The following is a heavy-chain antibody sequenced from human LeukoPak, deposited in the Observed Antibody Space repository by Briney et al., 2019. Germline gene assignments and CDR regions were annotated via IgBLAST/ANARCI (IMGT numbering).Heavy chain of an antibody. Sequence: GRSLRLSCAASGFTFSSYGMHWVRQAPGKALEWVAVIWYDGSNKYYADSVKGRFTISRDNSKGTLSLQMNSLRAEDTAVYYCARGHSSNWYPYYFDYWGQGTLVTVSS. CDR2: IWYDGSNK. J-gene: IGHJ4*02. CDR1: GFTFSSYG. CDR3: ARGHSSNWYPYYFDY. D-gene: IGHD6-13*01. V-gene: IGHV3-33*01.